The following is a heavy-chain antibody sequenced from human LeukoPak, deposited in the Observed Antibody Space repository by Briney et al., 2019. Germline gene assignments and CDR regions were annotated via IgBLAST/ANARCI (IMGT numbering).Heavy chain of an antibody. V-gene: IGHV4-34*01. J-gene: IGHJ5*02. D-gene: IGHD3-10*01. CDR3: ARGGGFGELYS. Sequence: KPSETLSLTCAVYGGSFSGYYWSWIRQPPGKGREGIGEINHSGSTNYNPSLKSRVTISVDTSKNQFSLKLSSVTAADTAVYYCARGGGFGELYSWGQGTLVTVSS. CDR1: GGSFSGYY. CDR2: INHSGST.